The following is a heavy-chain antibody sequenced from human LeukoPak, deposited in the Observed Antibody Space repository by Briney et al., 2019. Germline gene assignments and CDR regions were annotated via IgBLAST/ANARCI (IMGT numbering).Heavy chain of an antibody. J-gene: IGHJ6*02. CDR3: GKDISAGGMDV. V-gene: IGHV3-23*01. Sequence: GSLRLSCTTPKFNFHNYGLTWVRQAPGKELEWVSSISGSGAQYAASVQGRFTISRDNSKNTLYLQMNSLRAEDTALYYCGKDISAGGMDVWGQGTTVTVSS. CDR2: ISGSGA. CDR1: KFNFHNYG. D-gene: IGHD3-10*01.